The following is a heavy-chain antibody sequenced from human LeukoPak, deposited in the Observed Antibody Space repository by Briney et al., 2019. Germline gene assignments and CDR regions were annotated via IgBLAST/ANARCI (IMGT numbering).Heavy chain of an antibody. Sequence: VASVKVSCMDSGYTFTSYAMKWVRPAPGQGLEWMGWLNTNTGNPTYAQDFTGPVVLSLDTSVSTAYLQISTLKAQDTALYYFARVNVGATVFDYWGQGTLVTVSS. D-gene: IGHD1-26*01. CDR1: GYTFTSYA. CDR3: ARVNVGATVFDY. V-gene: IGHV7-4-1*02. CDR2: LNTNTGNP. J-gene: IGHJ4*02.